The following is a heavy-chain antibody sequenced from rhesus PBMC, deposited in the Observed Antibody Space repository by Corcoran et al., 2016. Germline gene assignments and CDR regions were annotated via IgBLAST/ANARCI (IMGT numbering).Heavy chain of an antibody. CDR3: ASEPIAAAGFDY. CDR1: GGSISSSNW. D-gene: IGHD6-25*01. Sequence: VQLQESGPAVVKPSETLSLTCAVSGGSISSSNWWSWIRQAPGKGVEWVARSKRKADGETADYAASVKGRFTISRDDSKNTLYLQMNSLKTEDTAVYYCASEPIAAAGFDYWGQGVLVTVSS. CDR2: SKRKADGETA. J-gene: IGHJ4*01. V-gene: IGHV3-30*02.